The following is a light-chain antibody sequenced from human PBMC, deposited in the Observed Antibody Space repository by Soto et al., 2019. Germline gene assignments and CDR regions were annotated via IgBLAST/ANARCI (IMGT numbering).Light chain of an antibody. CDR1: QSLTSSY. CDR3: QQYGTSPRA. CDR2: GAS. V-gene: IGKV3-20*01. J-gene: IGKJ3*01. Sequence: EIVLTQSPGTLSLSPGETATLSCRASQSLTSSYLAWYQQRPGQAPSLLIYGASSRATGIPDRFSGSGSGTDFTLTISRLEPEDFAVYYCQQYGTSPRAFGPGTKVDIK.